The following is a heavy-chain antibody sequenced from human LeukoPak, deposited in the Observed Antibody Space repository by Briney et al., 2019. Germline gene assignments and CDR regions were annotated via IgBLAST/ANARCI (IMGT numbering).Heavy chain of an antibody. V-gene: IGHV3-48*01. CDR1: GFTFSSYS. Sequence: GGSLRLSCAASGFTFSSYSMNWVRQAPGKGLEWVSSISSSSSTIYYADSVKGRFTISRDNAKNSLYLQMNSPRAEDTAVYYCARPAIAAAGTDKLRDAFDIWGQGTMVTVSS. D-gene: IGHD6-13*01. J-gene: IGHJ3*02. CDR3: ARPAIAAAGTDKLRDAFDI. CDR2: ISSSSSTI.